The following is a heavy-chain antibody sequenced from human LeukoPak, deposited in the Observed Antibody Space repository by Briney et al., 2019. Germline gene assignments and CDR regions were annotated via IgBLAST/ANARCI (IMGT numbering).Heavy chain of an antibody. CDR1: GFTFSSYW. J-gene: IGHJ4*02. CDR3: ASNTYYYDSSGYPLDY. V-gene: IGHV3-7*02. Sequence: AGGSLRLSCAASGFTFSSYWMSWVRQAPGKGLEWVANINQDGSLKYYVDSVKGRFTISRDNAKNSLYLQMNSLRAEDTAVYYCASNTYYYDSSGYPLDYWGQGTLVTVSS. D-gene: IGHD3-22*01. CDR2: INQDGSLK.